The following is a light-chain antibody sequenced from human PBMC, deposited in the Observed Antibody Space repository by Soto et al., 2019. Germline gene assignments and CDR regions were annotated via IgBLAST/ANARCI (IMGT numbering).Light chain of an antibody. CDR3: QQYASSPLT. Sequence: EIVLTQSPGNVSLSPGERATLSCRASQSVGNNYLAWYQKKRGQAPRLLISGASRRATGVLDRFSGSGTGTDFSLTISRLEPEDSAVYYCQQYASSPLTFGQGTKLEIK. CDR2: GAS. J-gene: IGKJ2*01. V-gene: IGKV3-20*01. CDR1: QSVGNNY.